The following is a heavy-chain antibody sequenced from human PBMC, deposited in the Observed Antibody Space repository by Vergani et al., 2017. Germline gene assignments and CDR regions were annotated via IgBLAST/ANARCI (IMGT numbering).Heavy chain of an antibody. Sequence: QVQLVESGGGVVQPGRSLRLSCAAPGFTFSSYAMHWVRPAPGKGLEWVAVISSDGSNKYYADSVKGRFTLSRDNSKNTLYLQMNSLRAEDTAVYYCARDRWELQSEYGMDVWGQGTTVTVSS. CDR3: ARDRWELQSEYGMDV. J-gene: IGHJ6*02. CDR1: GFTFSSYA. CDR2: ISSDGSNK. D-gene: IGHD1-26*01. V-gene: IGHV3-30*01.